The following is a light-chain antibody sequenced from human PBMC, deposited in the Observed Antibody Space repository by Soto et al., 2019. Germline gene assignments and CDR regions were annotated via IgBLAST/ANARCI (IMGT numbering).Light chain of an antibody. CDR2: DAS. Sequence: DIQMTQSPSTLSASVGDRVTITCRASQSISSWLAWYQQKPGKAPKLLIYDASNLETGVPSRFSGSGSGTDFTFTISSLQPEDIATYYCQQYDNLPINCGQGTRREIK. J-gene: IGKJ5*01. V-gene: IGKV1-33*01. CDR1: QSISSW. CDR3: QQYDNLPIN.